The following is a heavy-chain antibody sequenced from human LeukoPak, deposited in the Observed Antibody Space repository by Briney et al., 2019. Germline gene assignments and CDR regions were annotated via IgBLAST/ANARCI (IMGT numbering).Heavy chain of an antibody. CDR1: GGSLSSYY. Sequence: PSETLSLTCTVSGGSLSSYYWNWIRQSPGKGLEGIGYIYYSGITNYNPSLKSRVTISIDTSKNQFSLKLSSVTAADTAVYYCARGRDPYYDNSLYWYFDLWGRGTLVTVSS. CDR3: ARGRDPYYDNSLYWYFDL. CDR2: IYYSGIT. D-gene: IGHD3-22*01. J-gene: IGHJ2*01. V-gene: IGHV4-59*01.